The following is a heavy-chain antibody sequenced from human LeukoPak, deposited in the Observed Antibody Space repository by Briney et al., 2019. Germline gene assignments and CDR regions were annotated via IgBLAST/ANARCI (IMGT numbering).Heavy chain of an antibody. Sequence: SVKVSCKASGGTFSCYAISWVRQAPGQGLEWMGGIIPIFGTANYAQKFQGRVTITADESTSTAYMELSSLRSEDTAVYYCARRFRDDSYYYYGMDVWGQGTTVTVSS. CDR1: GGTFSCYA. CDR2: IIPIFGTA. D-gene: IGHD3-10*01. CDR3: ARRFRDDSYYYYGMDV. J-gene: IGHJ6*02. V-gene: IGHV1-69*01.